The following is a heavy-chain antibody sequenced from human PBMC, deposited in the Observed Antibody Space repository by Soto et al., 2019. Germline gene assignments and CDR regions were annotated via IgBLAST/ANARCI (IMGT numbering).Heavy chain of an antibody. CDR1: GYTFTSYG. Sequence: ASVKVSCKASGYTFTSYGISWVRQAPGQGLEWMGWISAYNGNTNYAQKLQGRVTMTTDTSTSTAYMELRSLRSDDTAVYYCARVVYGSGSSDDAFDFCGQGTMVTVSS. J-gene: IGHJ3*01. D-gene: IGHD3-10*01. CDR3: ARVVYGSGSSDDAFDF. CDR2: ISAYNGNT. V-gene: IGHV1-18*01.